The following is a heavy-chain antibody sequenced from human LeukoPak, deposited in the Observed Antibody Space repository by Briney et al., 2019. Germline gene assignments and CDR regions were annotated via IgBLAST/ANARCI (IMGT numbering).Heavy chain of an antibody. D-gene: IGHD1-26*01. Sequence: SETLFLTCTVSGGSISSNSYYWGWIRQPPGKGLEWIGTMYYSGNTYYNSSLKSRVAISVDTSKNQFSLKLSSVTAADTAVYYCARRSGSYYVNWGQGTLVTVSS. CDR3: ARRSGSYYVN. J-gene: IGHJ4*02. CDR1: GGSISSNSYY. CDR2: MYYSGNT. V-gene: IGHV4-39*01.